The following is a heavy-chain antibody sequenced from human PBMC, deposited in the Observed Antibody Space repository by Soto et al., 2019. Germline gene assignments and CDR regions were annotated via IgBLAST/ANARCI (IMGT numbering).Heavy chain of an antibody. J-gene: IGHJ4*02. D-gene: IGHD5-12*01. CDR3: AXGLVATIYAHAPFAY. V-gene: IGHV4-31*03. Sequence: SETLSLTCTVSGGSISSGGYSWSWSRQPPGKGLEWIGYIYYSGSTYYNPSLKSRVTISVDTSKNQFSLKLSSVTAADTAVYYCAXGLVATIYAHAPFAYRGQGTPVTVSS. CDR1: GGSISSGGYS. CDR2: IYYSGST.